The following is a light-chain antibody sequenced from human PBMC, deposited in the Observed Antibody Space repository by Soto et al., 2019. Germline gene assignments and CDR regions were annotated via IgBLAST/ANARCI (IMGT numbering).Light chain of an antibody. Sequence: DIVMTQSPLSLPVTPGEPASISCRSSQSLLRGNGYNYLDWYLQKPGQSPQLLIYLGSHRASGVPDRFSGSGSDTEFTLKISRVEAEDVGFYYCMQSQQSPPTFGQGTKMEI. CDR1: QSLLRGNGYNY. J-gene: IGKJ1*01. V-gene: IGKV2-28*01. CDR3: MQSQQSPPT. CDR2: LGS.